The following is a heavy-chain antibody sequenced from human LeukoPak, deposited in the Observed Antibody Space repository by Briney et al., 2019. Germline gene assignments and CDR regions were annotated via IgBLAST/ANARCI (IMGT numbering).Heavy chain of an antibody. V-gene: IGHV4-39*07. J-gene: IGHJ5*02. Sequence: SETLSLTCTVSGGSISSSSYYWGWIRQPPGKGLEWIGSIYYSGSTYYNPSLKSRVTISVDTSKNQFSLKLSSVTAADTAVYYCARGSYCGGDCYSISGEEHNWFDPWGQGTLVTVSS. CDR1: GGSISSSSYY. CDR3: ARGSYCGGDCYSISGEEHNWFDP. CDR2: IYYSGST. D-gene: IGHD2-21*01.